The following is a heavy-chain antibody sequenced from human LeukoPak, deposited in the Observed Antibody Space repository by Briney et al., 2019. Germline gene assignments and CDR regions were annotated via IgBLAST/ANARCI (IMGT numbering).Heavy chain of an antibody. Sequence: GGSLRLSCAASGFTFSSYAMHWVRQAPGKGLEWVSSISSSSSYIYYADSVKGRFTISRDNAKNSLYLQMNSLRAEDTAVYYCARVGRYYDSSGYYGSLYYYGMDVWGQGTTVTVSS. CDR1: GFTFSSYA. J-gene: IGHJ6*02. CDR3: ARVGRYYDSSGYYGSLYYYGMDV. D-gene: IGHD3-22*01. V-gene: IGHV3-21*01. CDR2: ISSSSSYI.